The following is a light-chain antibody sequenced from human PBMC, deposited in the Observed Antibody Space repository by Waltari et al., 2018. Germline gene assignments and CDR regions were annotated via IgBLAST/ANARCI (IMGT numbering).Light chain of an antibody. CDR1: SSDIGAYNY. CDR2: EVT. Sequence: SGSPGQSITISCTGTSSDIGAYNYVSWYQQHPGKAPKLMISEVTNRPSGVPDRFSGSKSGNTASLRISGLQAEDEADYYCSSYRSRNTPVLFGGGTTLTVV. V-gene: IGLV2-14*01. CDR3: SSYRSRNTPVL. J-gene: IGLJ3*02.